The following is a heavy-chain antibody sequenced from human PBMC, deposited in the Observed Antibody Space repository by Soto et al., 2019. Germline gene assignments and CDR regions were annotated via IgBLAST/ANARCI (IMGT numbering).Heavy chain of an antibody. Sequence: SETLSLTCTVSGGSISSGDYYWSWIRQPPGKGLEWIGYIYYSGSTYYNPSLKSRVTISVDTSKNQFSLKLSSVTAADTAVYYCATLGYCSSTSCYRGYYYYGMDVWGQGTTVTVSS. D-gene: IGHD2-2*02. CDR3: ATLGYCSSTSCYRGYYYYGMDV. CDR1: GGSISSGDYY. V-gene: IGHV4-30-4*01. J-gene: IGHJ6*02. CDR2: IYYSGST.